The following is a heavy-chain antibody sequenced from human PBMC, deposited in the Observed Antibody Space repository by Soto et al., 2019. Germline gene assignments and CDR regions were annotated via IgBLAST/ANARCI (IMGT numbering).Heavy chain of an antibody. Sequence: EVQLVQSGAEVKKPGESLKISCKGSGYSFTSYWIGWVRQMPGKGLEWMGIIYPGDSDTRYSPSFQGQVTISADKSISTAYLQWSSLKASDTAMYYCARKEYDFWSGYYWFDPWCQGSLVTVSS. CDR1: GYSFTSYW. J-gene: IGHJ5*02. V-gene: IGHV5-51*01. D-gene: IGHD3-3*01. CDR3: ARKEYDFWSGYYWFDP. CDR2: IYPGDSDT.